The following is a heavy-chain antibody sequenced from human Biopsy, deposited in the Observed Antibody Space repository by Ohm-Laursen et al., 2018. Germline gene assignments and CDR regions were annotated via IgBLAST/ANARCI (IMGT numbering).Heavy chain of an antibody. V-gene: IGHV3-33*06. Sequence: SLRLSCTASGFTFSSYGMHWVRQAPGKGLEWVAAIWYDGSNKNYADSVKGRFTIPRDNSKNTLYLQMNSLRGEDTAVYYCAKCMTGGSNYYFHHCGQGTLVTVSS. D-gene: IGHD2-8*01. J-gene: IGHJ4*02. CDR3: AKCMTGGSNYYFHH. CDR1: GFTFSSYG. CDR2: IWYDGSNK.